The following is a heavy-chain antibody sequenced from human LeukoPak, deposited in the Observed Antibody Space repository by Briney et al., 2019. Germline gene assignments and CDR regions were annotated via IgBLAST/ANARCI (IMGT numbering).Heavy chain of an antibody. CDR3: AREAAAGTFYFDY. D-gene: IGHD6-13*01. V-gene: IGHV4-61*02. CDR1: GGSISSGNYY. J-gene: IGHJ4*02. CDR2: IYTSGST. Sequence: SETLSLTCTVSGGSISSGNYYWSWIRQPAGKGLEWIGRIYTSGSTNYNPSLKSRVTMSVDTSKNQFSLKLTSVTAADTAVYYCAREAAAGTFYFDYWGQGTLVTVSS.